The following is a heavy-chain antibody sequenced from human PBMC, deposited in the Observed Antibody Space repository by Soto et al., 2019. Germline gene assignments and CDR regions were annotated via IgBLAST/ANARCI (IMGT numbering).Heavy chain of an antibody. J-gene: IGHJ3*02. CDR1: GFTFSVSA. CDR2: MKSKGNNYAT. V-gene: IGHV3-73*01. CDR3: ARYRIIWANHMTTVISTDGFDI. D-gene: IGHD4-4*01. Sequence: EVQLVESGGGLVQPGGSLTISCVASGFTFSVSAKHWVRQAAVKELEWVGRMKSKGNNYATAYAASVQGRFTISRDDSKNTTYLHISSLKTEDTAVYYCARYRIIWANHMTTVISTDGFDIWGQGALVTVSS.